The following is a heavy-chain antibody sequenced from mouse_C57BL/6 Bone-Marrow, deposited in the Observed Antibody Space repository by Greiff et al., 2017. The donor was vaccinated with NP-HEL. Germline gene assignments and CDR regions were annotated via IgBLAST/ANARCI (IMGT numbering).Heavy chain of an antibody. CDR3: ARFPYGYYAMDY. D-gene: IGHD1-1*02. CDR1: GYTFTSYW. J-gene: IGHJ4*01. V-gene: IGHV1-69*01. CDR2: IDPSDSYT. Sequence: QVQLQQPGAELVMPGASVKLSCKASGYTFTSYWMHWVKQRPEQGLEWIGEIDPSDSYTNYNQKFKGKSTLTVDKSSSTAYMQLSSLTSEDSAVYYCARFPYGYYAMDYWGQGTSVTVSS.